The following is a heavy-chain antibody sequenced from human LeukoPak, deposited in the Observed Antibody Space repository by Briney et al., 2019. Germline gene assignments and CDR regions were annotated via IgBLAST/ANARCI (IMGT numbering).Heavy chain of an antibody. V-gene: IGHV3-23*01. CDR3: AKDTGDFWSGPDY. D-gene: IGHD3-3*01. CDR1: GITFSTYA. CDR2: ISGSAAST. J-gene: IGHJ4*02. Sequence: GVLRLSCAASGITFSTYAMNWVRQAPGKGLEWVSVISGSAASTSYADSVKGRFTVSRGNSKNTLYLQMNSLRAEDTAVYYCAKDTGDFWSGPDYWGQGTLVTVSS.